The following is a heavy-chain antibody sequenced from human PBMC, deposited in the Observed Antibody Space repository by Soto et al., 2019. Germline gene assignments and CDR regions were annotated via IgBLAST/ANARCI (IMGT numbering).Heavy chain of an antibody. V-gene: IGHV3-21*01. Sequence: LRLSCEGSGFMFSSYNMNWVRQAPGRGLEWVSFISSSSAYKYYEDAVKGRFTISGDNDKNSVYLQMNSLRAEDAGLYYCARSAGYCTDTSCEKGWFDSWGQGTWVTVSS. CDR1: GFMFSSYN. J-gene: IGHJ5*01. D-gene: IGHD2-8*02. CDR2: ISSSSAYK. CDR3: ARSAGYCTDTSCEKGWFDS.